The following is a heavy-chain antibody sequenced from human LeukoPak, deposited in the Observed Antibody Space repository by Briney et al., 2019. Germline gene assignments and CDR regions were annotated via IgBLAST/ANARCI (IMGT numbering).Heavy chain of an antibody. CDR2: IWYDGSNK. CDR1: GFTFSRYG. CDR3: AKPYYDSSGYYWPFGY. V-gene: IGHV3-33*06. D-gene: IGHD3-22*01. J-gene: IGHJ4*02. Sequence: GGSLRLSCAASGFTFSRYGMHWVRQAPGKGLEWVAVIWYDGSNKYYADSVKGRFTISRDNSKNTLYLQMNSLRAEDTAVYYCAKPYYDSSGYYWPFGYWGQGTLVTVSS.